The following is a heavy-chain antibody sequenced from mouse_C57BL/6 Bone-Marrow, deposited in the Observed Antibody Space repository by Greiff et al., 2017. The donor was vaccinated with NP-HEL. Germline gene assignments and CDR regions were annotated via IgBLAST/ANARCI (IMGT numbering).Heavy chain of an antibody. CDR2: INPNNGGT. D-gene: IGHD1-1*01. CDR1: GYTFTDYN. Sequence: VQLKQSGPELVKPGASVKMSCKASGYTFTDYNMHWVKQSHGKSLEWIGYINPNNGGTSYNQKIKGKATLTVNKSSSTAYMELRSLTSEDSAVYYCARDYYGSRDVWGTGTTVTVSS. CDR3: ARDYYGSRDV. J-gene: IGHJ1*03. V-gene: IGHV1-22*01.